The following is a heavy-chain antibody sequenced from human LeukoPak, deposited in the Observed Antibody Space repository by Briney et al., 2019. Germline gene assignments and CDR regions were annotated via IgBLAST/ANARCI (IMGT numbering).Heavy chain of an antibody. V-gene: IGHV3-23*01. D-gene: IGHD3-16*01. CDR2: ISGSGGST. CDR3: ANGRGSGDLDY. Sequence: GGSLRLPCAASGFTFSSLAMSGAPHAPGKGWEWVSAISGSGGSTYYADSVKGRFTISRDNSKNTLYLQMNSLRAEDTAVYYCANGRGSGDLDYWGQGTLVTVSS. J-gene: IGHJ4*02. CDR1: GFTFSSLA.